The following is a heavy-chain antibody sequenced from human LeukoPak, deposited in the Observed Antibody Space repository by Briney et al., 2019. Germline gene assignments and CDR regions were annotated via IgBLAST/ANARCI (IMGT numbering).Heavy chain of an antibody. Sequence: GSLRLSCAASGFTFSSYAMSWVRQAPGKGLEWVSAISGSGGSTYYADSVKGRFTISRDNSKNTLYLQMNSLRAEDTAVYYCASHSLYSGYDDYWGQGTLVTVSS. V-gene: IGHV3-23*01. CDR1: GFTFSSYA. D-gene: IGHD5-12*01. CDR2: ISGSGGST. CDR3: ASHSLYSGYDDY. J-gene: IGHJ4*02.